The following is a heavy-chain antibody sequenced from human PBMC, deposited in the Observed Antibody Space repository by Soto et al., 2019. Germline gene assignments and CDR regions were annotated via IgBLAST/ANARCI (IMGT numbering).Heavy chain of an antibody. J-gene: IGHJ6*02. D-gene: IGHD1-26*01. CDR1: GFTFSSYG. CDR3: AKDRETWASRYYYYYGMDV. V-gene: IGHV3-30*18. CDR2: ISYDGSNK. Sequence: QVQLVESGGGVVQPGRSLRLSCAASGFTFSSYGMHWVRQAPGKGLEWVAVISYDGSNKYYADSVKGRFTISRDNSKNTLYLQMNSLRAEDTAVYYCAKDRETWASRYYYYYGMDVWGQGTTVTVSS.